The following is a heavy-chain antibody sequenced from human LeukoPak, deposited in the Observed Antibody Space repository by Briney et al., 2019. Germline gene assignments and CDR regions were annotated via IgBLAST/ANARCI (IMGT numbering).Heavy chain of an antibody. J-gene: IGHJ4*02. Sequence: GASVKVSCKASGYTFTSYGISWVRQAPGQGLEWMGWISAYNGNTNYAQKLQGRVTMTTDTSTSTAYMELRSLRSDDTAVYYCARMYYDFWSGTSNIDYWGQGTLVTVSS. D-gene: IGHD3-3*01. V-gene: IGHV1-18*01. CDR3: ARMYYDFWSGTSNIDY. CDR2: ISAYNGNT. CDR1: GYTFTSYG.